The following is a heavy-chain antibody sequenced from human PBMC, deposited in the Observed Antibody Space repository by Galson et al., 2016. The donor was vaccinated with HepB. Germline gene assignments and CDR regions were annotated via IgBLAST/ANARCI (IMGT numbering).Heavy chain of an antibody. J-gene: IGHJ6*02. Sequence: SVTVSCKASGYTLSSYTMHWVRQAPGQGLEWMGWINAGDGDTRYSQRFQGRIAIIRDTSANTAYIELTSLTPEDTAVYYCAKEWAKDTGRKDYWGQGTTVTVSS. D-gene: IGHD3-3*01. V-gene: IGHV1-3*01. CDR3: AKEWAKDTGRKDY. CDR1: GYTLSSYT. CDR2: INAGDGDT.